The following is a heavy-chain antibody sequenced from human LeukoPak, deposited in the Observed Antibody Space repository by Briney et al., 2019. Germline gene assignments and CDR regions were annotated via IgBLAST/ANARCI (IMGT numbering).Heavy chain of an antibody. CDR3: ARDLLGLPHKYFDS. CDR2: IWYDGSNK. Sequence: PGGSLRLSCAASGFSFSAYGMHWVRQAPGKGLEWVAYIWYDGSNKEYANFVKGRFTISRDTFKSTVNLQMNSLRPEDTAVYYCARDLLGLPHKYFDSWGPGTLVTVS. D-gene: IGHD3-16*01. V-gene: IGHV3-30*02. J-gene: IGHJ4*02. CDR1: GFSFSAYG.